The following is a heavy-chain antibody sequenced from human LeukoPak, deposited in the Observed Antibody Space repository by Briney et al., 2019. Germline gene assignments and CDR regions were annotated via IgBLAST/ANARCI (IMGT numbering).Heavy chain of an antibody. V-gene: IGHV3-23*01. J-gene: IGHJ4*02. CDR3: ASGELDSLYYFDF. CDR1: GFTFSSYG. Sequence: PGGSLRLSCAASGFTFSSYGMSWVRQAPGKGLEWVSAISGSGGSTYYADSVKGRFTISRDNSKNTLYLQMNSLRAEDTAVYYCASGELDSLYYFDFWGQGTLVTVSS. CDR2: ISGSGGST. D-gene: IGHD1-1*01.